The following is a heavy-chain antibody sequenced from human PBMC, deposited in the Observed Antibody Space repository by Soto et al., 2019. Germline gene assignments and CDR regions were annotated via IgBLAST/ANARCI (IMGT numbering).Heavy chain of an antibody. D-gene: IGHD3-10*01. Sequence: EVQLLESGGGLVQPGGSLRLSCAASGFTFSSYAMSWVRQAPGKGLEWVSAISGSGGSTYYADSVKGRYTISRDNSKNTLYLQINSVRAEDTAVYYCAKASGWFGEFDYWGQGTLVTVSS. CDR1: GFTFSSYA. V-gene: IGHV3-23*01. CDR2: ISGSGGST. J-gene: IGHJ4*02. CDR3: AKASGWFGEFDY.